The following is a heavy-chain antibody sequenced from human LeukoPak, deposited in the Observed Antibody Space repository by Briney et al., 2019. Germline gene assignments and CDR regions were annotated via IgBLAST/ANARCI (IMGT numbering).Heavy chain of an antibody. CDR1: GFTFSSYA. D-gene: IGHD3-10*01. V-gene: IGHV3-30*18. Sequence: PGRSLRLSCAASGFTFSSYAMHWVRQAPGKALEWVAVTSYDGTTKYYADSAKGRFNISRDNSKNTLYLQMNSLRVDDTAVYYCAKDATLFGDQYFDYWGQGTLVIVSS. J-gene: IGHJ4*02. CDR3: AKDATLFGDQYFDY. CDR2: TSYDGTTK.